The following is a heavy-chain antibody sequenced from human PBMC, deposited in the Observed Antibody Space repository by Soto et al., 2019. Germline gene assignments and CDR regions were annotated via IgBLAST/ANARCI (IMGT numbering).Heavy chain of an antibody. CDR2: INPNSGGT. Sequence: ASVKVSCKASGYTFTGYYMHWVRQAPGQGLEWMGWINPNSGGTNYAQKFQGRVTMTRDTSISTAYMELSRLRSDDTAVYYCARDESEGSGSDYQKASYYYYGMDVWGQGTTVTVSS. V-gene: IGHV1-2*02. D-gene: IGHD3-10*01. J-gene: IGHJ6*02. CDR3: ARDESEGSGSDYQKASYYYYGMDV. CDR1: GYTFTGYY.